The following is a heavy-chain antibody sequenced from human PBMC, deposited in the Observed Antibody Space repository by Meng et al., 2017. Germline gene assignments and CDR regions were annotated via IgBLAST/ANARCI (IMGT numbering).Heavy chain of an antibody. V-gene: IGHV3-9*01. D-gene: IGHD5-12*01. CDR1: GFTFDDYA. CDR3: AKGAWLRGGFDN. Sequence: SLKISCAASGFTFDDYAMHWVRQAPGKGLEWVSGISWNSGSIGYADSVKGRFTISRDNAKNSLYLQMNSLSAEDTALCYCAKGAWLRGGFDNWGQGTLVTVSS. CDR2: ISWNSGSI. J-gene: IGHJ4*01.